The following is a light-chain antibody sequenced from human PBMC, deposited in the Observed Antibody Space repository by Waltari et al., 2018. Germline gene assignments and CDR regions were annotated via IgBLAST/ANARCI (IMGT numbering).Light chain of an antibody. J-gene: IGKJ5*01. V-gene: IGKV3-20*01. CDR2: GAS. Sequence: EILLTQSPGTLALSPGARATLSCRASQNVGKNYLGWYQQRPGQPPRLLIFGASNRATGIPDRFSGSGSGTDFTLTISRLESEDFAVYFCQQYASPPITFGQGTRLE. CDR1: QNVGKNY. CDR3: QQYASPPIT.